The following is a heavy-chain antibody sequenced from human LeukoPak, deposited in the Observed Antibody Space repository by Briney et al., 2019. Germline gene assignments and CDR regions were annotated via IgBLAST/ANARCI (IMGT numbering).Heavy chain of an antibody. CDR1: GYTFTGYY. D-gene: IGHD7-27*01. CDR3: ARGSGGLGIFDY. V-gene: IGHV1-2*06. J-gene: IGHJ4*02. Sequence: ASVKVASKASGYTFTGYYMHWVRQAPGQGLEWMGRINPNSGGTNYAQKFQGRVTMTRDTSISTAYMELSRLRSDDTAVYYCARGSGGLGIFDYWGQGTLVTVSS. CDR2: INPNSGGT.